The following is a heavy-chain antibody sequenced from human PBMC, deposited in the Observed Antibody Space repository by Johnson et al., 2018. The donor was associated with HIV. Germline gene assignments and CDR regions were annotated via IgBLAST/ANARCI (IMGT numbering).Heavy chain of an antibody. J-gene: IGHJ3*02. Sequence: QMMLVESGGGVVQPGRSLRLSCAASGFTFSSSAFHWVRQAPGKGLEWVAVISYDGSNKYYADSVKGRFTISRDNSRDTLSLQMNSLRVEDTALYYCARDRLLWFRELWPHDAFDIWGQGTMVTVSS. CDR2: ISYDGSNK. CDR3: ARDRLLWFRELWPHDAFDI. D-gene: IGHD3-10*01. V-gene: IGHV3-30*04. CDR1: GFTFSSSA.